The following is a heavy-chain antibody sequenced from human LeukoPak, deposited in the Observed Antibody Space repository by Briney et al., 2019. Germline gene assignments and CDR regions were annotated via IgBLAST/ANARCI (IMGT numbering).Heavy chain of an antibody. Sequence: GASVKVSCKASGYTFTGYYIQWVRQAPGQGLEWMGWINPNSGGTNYAQKFQGWVTMTRDTSISTAYMELSRLRSDATAEYYCARGIAVTGMSGPNFDYWGQGTLVTVSS. V-gene: IGHV1-2*04. D-gene: IGHD6-19*01. J-gene: IGHJ4*02. CDR3: ARGIAVTGMSGPNFDY. CDR1: GYTFTGYY. CDR2: INPNSGGT.